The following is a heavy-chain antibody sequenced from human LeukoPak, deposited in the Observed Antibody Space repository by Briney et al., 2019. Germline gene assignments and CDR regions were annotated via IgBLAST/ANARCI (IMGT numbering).Heavy chain of an antibody. CDR2: IGIDSGNT. Sequence: GGSLRLSCAAFGFTFSDYSMNWVRQAPGKGLEWISYIGIDSGNTNYADSVKGRFTISGDKAKNSLYLQMNSLRVEDTAVYYCARDYKYAFDNWGQGTLVTVSS. D-gene: IGHD5-24*01. CDR1: GFTFSDYS. V-gene: IGHV3-48*01. CDR3: ARDYKYAFDN. J-gene: IGHJ4*02.